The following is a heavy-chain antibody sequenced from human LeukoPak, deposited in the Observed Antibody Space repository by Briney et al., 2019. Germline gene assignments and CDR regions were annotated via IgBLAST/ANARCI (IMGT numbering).Heavy chain of an antibody. J-gene: IGHJ6*02. CDR2: IKRKTDGGTI. Sequence: PGGSLRLSCAASGFTFSNAWMSWVRQVPGKRLEWVGRIKRKTDGGTIDYGAAVKGRFTISRDDSKNTLYLQMDSLKSEDTAVYYCTTYDYGDYYFFYGMDVWGQGTTVTVSS. CDR1: GFTFSNAW. D-gene: IGHD4-17*01. V-gene: IGHV3-15*01. CDR3: TTYDYGDYYFFYGMDV.